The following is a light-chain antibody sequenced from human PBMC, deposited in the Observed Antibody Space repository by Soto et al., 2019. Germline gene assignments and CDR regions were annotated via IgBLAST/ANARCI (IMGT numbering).Light chain of an antibody. V-gene: IGKV3-15*01. J-gene: IGKJ5*01. CDR2: GAS. Sequence: EIVMTQSPVTLSVSPGERATLSCSASQSVRSNLAWYHQKPGQAPRLLIFGASTRATGIPARFSGSGSGTEFTLTISSLQSEDFAVYYCQQYNKWPPINFGQGTRLEIK. CDR3: QQYNKWPPIN. CDR1: QSVRSN.